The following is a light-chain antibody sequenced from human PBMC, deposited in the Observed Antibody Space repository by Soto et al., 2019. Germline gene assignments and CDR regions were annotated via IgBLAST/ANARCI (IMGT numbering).Light chain of an antibody. CDR2: DVS. CDR1: SSDVGGYNY. CDR3: GSYTSSSTQV. V-gene: IGLV2-14*01. J-gene: IGLJ2*01. Sequence: QSALTQPASVSGSPGQSITISCTGTSSDVGGYNYVSRYQQHPGKAPKLMIYDVSNRPSGVSNRFSGSKSGNTASLTISGLQAEDEADYYCGSYTSSSTQVFGGGTKVTVL.